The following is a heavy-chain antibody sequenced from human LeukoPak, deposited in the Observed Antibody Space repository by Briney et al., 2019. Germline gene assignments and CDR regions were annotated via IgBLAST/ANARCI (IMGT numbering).Heavy chain of an antibody. Sequence: PGRSLRLSCAASGFSFSSYAMHWVRQAPGKGLEWVAVISYDGSNKYYADSVKGRFTISRDNSKNTLYLQMNSLRAEDTTVYYCATDIIAARYWGQGTLVTVSS. CDR3: ATDIIAARY. CDR1: GFSFSSYA. J-gene: IGHJ4*01. V-gene: IGHV3-30-3*01. CDR2: ISYDGSNK. D-gene: IGHD6-6*01.